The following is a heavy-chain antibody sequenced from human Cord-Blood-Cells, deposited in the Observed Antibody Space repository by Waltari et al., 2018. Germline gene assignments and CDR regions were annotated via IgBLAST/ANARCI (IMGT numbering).Heavy chain of an antibody. CDR2: INPNSGGT. CDR1: GYTLTGSY. CDR3: ARDPTYYYDSSGYSFDY. Sequence: QVQLVQSGAEVKKPGASVKVPCKASGYTLTGSYMHWVRQAPGQGLEWMGWINPNSGGTNYAQKFQGRVTMTRDTSISTAYMELSRLRSDDTAVYYCARDPTYYYDSSGYSFDYWGQGTLVTVSS. D-gene: IGHD3-22*01. J-gene: IGHJ4*02. V-gene: IGHV1-2*02.